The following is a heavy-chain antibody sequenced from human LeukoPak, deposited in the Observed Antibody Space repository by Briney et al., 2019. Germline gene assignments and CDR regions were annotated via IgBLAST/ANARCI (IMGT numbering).Heavy chain of an antibody. V-gene: IGHV1-18*01. CDR1: GYTFTSYD. CDR3: ARDSKHGYCSSTSCYTAWYFDY. Sequence: ASVKVSCKASGYTFTSYDINWVRQATGQGLEWMGWISAYNGNTNYAQKLQGRVTMTTDTSTSTAYMELRSLRSDDTAVYYCARDSKHGYCSSTSCYTAWYFDYWGQGTLVTVSS. J-gene: IGHJ4*02. D-gene: IGHD2-2*02. CDR2: ISAYNGNT.